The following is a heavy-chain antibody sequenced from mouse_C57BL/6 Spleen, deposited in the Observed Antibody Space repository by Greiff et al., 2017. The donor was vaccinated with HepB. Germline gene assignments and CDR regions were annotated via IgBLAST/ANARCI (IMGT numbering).Heavy chain of an antibody. CDR2: INPNNGGT. J-gene: IGHJ3*01. Sequence: EVQLQQSGPELVKPGASVKMSCKASGYTFTDYNMHWVKQSHGKSLEWIGYINPNNGGTSYNQKFKGKATLTVNKSSSTAYMELRSLTSEDSAVYSCASPLYDYAWFAYWGQGTLVTVSA. CDR3: ASPLYDYAWFAY. CDR1: GYTFTDYN. V-gene: IGHV1-22*01. D-gene: IGHD2-4*01.